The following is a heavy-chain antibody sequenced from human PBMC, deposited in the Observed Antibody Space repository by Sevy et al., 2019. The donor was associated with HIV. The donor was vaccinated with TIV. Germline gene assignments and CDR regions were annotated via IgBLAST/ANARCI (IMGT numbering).Heavy chain of an antibody. Sequence: GGSLRLSCAASGFTFSSYSMNWVRQAPGKGLEWVSSISSSSSYIYYADSVKGRFTISRDNAKNSLYLQMNSLRAEDTAVYYCAREVRLPRDRRGMDVWGQGTTVTVSS. CDR1: GFTFSSYS. V-gene: IGHV3-21*01. J-gene: IGHJ6*02. CDR3: AREVRLPRDRRGMDV. CDR2: ISSSSSYI. D-gene: IGHD3-10*01.